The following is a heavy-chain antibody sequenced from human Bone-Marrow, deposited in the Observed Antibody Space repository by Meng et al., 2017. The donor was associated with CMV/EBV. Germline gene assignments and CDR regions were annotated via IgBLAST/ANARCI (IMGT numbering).Heavy chain of an antibody. V-gene: IGHV3-48*03. CDR3: ARVLDNDFWSGYPDY. CDR2: ISSSGSTI. CDR1: GFTFSSYE. D-gene: IGHD3-3*01. J-gene: IGHJ4*02. Sequence: GESLKISCAASGFTFSSYEMNWVRQAPGKGLEWVSYISSSGSTIYYADSVKGRFTISRDSAKNSPYLQMNSLRAEDTAVYYCARVLDNDFWSGYPDYWGQGTLVTVSS.